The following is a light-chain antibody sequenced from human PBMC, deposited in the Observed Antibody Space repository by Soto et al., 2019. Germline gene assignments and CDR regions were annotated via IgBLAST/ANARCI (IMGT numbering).Light chain of an antibody. CDR2: GVS. CDR3: QQYGDWPLT. CDR1: ESISGSY. V-gene: IGKV3-20*01. J-gene: IGKJ4*01. Sequence: EIVLTQSPGTLSLSPGERATLSCTASESISGSYLAWYQQKPGQAPRVVIYGVSRRATGIPDRFSGSGSGTDFTLTISRLEPEDFAVYYCQQYGDWPLTFGGGTKVDMK.